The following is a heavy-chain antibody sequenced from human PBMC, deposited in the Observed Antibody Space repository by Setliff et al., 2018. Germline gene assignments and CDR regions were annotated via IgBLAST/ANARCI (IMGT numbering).Heavy chain of an antibody. D-gene: IGHD1-7*01. CDR2: ISSDGNNE. J-gene: IGHJ3*02. Sequence: GGSLRLSCEASGFTFRAYGMFWVRQAPGKGLEWVAVISSDGNNEYYADSVKGRFTVSRDNAENSLYLQMNSLRAEDTAVYYCATGTTPQAFDIWGQGTMVTVSS. CDR3: ATGTTPQAFDI. CDR1: GFTFRAYG. V-gene: IGHV3-30*03.